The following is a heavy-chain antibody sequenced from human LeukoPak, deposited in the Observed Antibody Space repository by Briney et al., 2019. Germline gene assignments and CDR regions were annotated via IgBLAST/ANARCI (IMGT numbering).Heavy chain of an antibody. J-gene: IGHJ4*02. CDR1: GGSISSSSYY. V-gene: IGHV4-39*01. CDR2: IYYSGST. Sequence: SETLSLTCTVSGGSISSSSYYWGWIRQPPGKGLEGIGSIYYSGSTYYNPSLKSRVTISVDTSKNQFSLKLSSVTAADTAVYYCARHGDDSGSYYFDYWGQGTLVTVSS. CDR3: ARHGDDSGSYYFDY. D-gene: IGHD1-26*01.